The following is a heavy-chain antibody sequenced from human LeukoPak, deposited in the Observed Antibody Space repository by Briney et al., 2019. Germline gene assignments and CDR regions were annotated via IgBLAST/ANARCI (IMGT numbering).Heavy chain of an antibody. CDR3: AKDGGLWVSAHWGDS. J-gene: IGHJ4*02. CDR2: ITTGDGNT. CDR1: GFTFSTYA. V-gene: IGHV3-23*01. Sequence: GGSLRLSCAASGFTFSTYAMSWVRQAPGKGLKWVSTITTGDGNTYYADSVKGRFTVSRDDSKNTLYLQMNSLRAEDTAVYYCAKDGGLWVSAHWGDSWGRGTLVTVSS. D-gene: IGHD7-27*01.